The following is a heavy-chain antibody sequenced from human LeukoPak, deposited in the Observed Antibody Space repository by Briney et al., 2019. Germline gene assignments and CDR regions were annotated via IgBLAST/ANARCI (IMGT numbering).Heavy chain of an antibody. J-gene: IGHJ4*02. CDR1: GFTFSAYW. CDR2: IKQDGSDK. D-gene: IGHD4-23*01. V-gene: IGHV3-7*03. Sequence: GSLRLSCAASGFTFSAYWMSWVRQAPGKGLEWVAHIKQDGSDKYYVDSVKGRFTISRDNAKNSLYLQMNSLRAEDTAVYYCARKTVVGSYFDYWGQGTPVTVSS. CDR3: ARKTVVGSYFDY.